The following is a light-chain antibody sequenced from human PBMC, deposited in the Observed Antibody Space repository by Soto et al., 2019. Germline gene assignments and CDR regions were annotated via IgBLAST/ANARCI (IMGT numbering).Light chain of an antibody. J-gene: IGKJ1*01. CDR1: QSVSGW. V-gene: IGKV1-5*01. CDR3: QQYETFSGT. Sequence: TQLTQSPSSLSASVGDTVTITCRASQSVSGWLAWYQQKPGEAPKLLIYDASALPRGVPSRFSGSGSGTKFTLTIASLQPDDFATYYCQQYETFSGTFGPGTKVDIK. CDR2: DAS.